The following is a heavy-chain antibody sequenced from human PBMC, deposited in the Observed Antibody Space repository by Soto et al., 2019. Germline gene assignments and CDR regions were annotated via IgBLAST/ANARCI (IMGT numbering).Heavy chain of an antibody. D-gene: IGHD1-1*01. CDR1: GYRFISYW. CDR2: IYPGDSDT. Sequence: QVSSRGSGYRFISYWLVWLRQMPGKGLEWMGIIYPGDSDTRYSPSFQGQVTISADKSISTAYLQWSSLKASDIAMYYCARVGERWLDPCVQGTRVTGSS. V-gene: IGHV5-51*01. CDR3: ARVGERWLDP. J-gene: IGHJ5*02.